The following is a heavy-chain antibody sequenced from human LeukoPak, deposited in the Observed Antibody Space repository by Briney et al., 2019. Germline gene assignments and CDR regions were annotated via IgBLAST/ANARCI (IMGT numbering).Heavy chain of an antibody. CDR3: ARQARQVRGIYHRGFDY. D-gene: IGHD1-14*01. J-gene: IGHJ4*02. Sequence: SETLSLTCTVSGASINSHYWSWIRQPAGKGLEWIGRIYISGSTNYNSSLQSRVTMSVDTSKNQFSLKLTSVTAADTAVYYCARQARQVRGIYHRGFDYWGQGTLVTVSS. CDR1: GASINSHY. V-gene: IGHV4-4*07. CDR2: IYISGST.